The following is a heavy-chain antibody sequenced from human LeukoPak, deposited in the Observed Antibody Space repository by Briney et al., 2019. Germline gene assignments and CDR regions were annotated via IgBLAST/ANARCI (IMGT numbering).Heavy chain of an antibody. V-gene: IGHV3-73*01. Sequence: GGSLRLSCAASGFTFSIYAMSWVRQAPGKGLEWVGRIRSKANNYATAYAASVKGRFTISRDDSKNTAYLQMNSLKTEDTAVYYCTGTLRFLEWLSYYWGQGTLVTVSS. CDR1: GFTFSIYA. CDR3: TGTLRFLEWLSYY. CDR2: IRSKANNYAT. J-gene: IGHJ4*02. D-gene: IGHD3-3*01.